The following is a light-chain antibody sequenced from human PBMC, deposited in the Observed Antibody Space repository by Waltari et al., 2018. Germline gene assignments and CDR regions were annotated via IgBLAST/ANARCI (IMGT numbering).Light chain of an antibody. CDR2: KVN. J-gene: IGLJ1*01. CDR1: SSDVGFYDF. CDR3: SSYTSSSTQV. V-gene: IGLV2-14*01. Sequence: QSALTQPASVSGSPGQSITISCTGTSSDVGFYDFVSWFQQHPGKAPKVMIDKVNTRPAGVSTRFPGSKSANTASLTLSGRQAEDEADYYCSSYTSSSTQVFGTGTKVTVL.